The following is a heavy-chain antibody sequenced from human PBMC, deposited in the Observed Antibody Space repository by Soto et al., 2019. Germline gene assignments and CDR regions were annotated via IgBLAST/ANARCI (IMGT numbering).Heavy chain of an antibody. J-gene: IGHJ3*02. V-gene: IGHV1-69*02. CDR1: GGTFSSYT. Sequence: QVQLVQSGAEVKKPGSSVKVSCKASGGTFSSYTISWVRQAPGQGLEWMGRIIPILGIANYAQKFQGRVTIPAAKSTSTAYMELSSLRSDDTAVYYCAQQRPQLERRWWYAFDIWGQGTMVTVSS. CDR3: AQQRPQLERRWWYAFDI. D-gene: IGHD1-1*01. CDR2: IIPILGIA.